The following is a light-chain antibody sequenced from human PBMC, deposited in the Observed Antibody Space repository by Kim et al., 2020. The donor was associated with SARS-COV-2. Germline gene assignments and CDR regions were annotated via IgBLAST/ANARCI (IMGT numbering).Light chain of an antibody. CDR3: AAWDDSLNDPYV. CDR1: SSNIGSNT. J-gene: IGLJ1*01. CDR2: SNN. V-gene: IGLV1-44*01. Sequence: RVTISCSGSSSNIGSNTVNWYQQLPGTAPKLLIYSNNQRPSGVPDRFSGSKSGTSASLAISGLQSEDEADYYCAAWDDSLNDPYVFGTGTKVTVL.